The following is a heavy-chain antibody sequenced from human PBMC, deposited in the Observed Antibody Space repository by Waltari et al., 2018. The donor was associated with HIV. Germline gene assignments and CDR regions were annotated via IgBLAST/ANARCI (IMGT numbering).Heavy chain of an antibody. D-gene: IGHD3-22*01. Sequence: QVQLVQSGAEVKKPGASVKVSCKALGYTFTDSYMHWVRQAPGQGLEWMGRINLNSGDTNYGQKFQGRVTMTRDTSISTAYMELRRLRSDDTAVYYCARDSYYYDSSGFFPDFWGQGTLVTVSS. V-gene: IGHV1-2*06. CDR2: INLNSGDT. CDR1: GYTFTDSY. J-gene: IGHJ4*02. CDR3: ARDSYYYDSSGFFPDF.